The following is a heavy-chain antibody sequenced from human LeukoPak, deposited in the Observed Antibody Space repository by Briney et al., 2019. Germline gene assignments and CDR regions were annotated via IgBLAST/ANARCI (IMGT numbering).Heavy chain of an antibody. CDR3: AKGRPFWSGYLWPLDY. CDR2: ISGSGGST. J-gene: IGHJ4*02. Sequence: GGSLRLSCAASGFTFSSYAMSWVRQAPGKGLEWVSAISGSGGSTYYADSVKGRFTISRDNSKNTLYLQMNSLRAEDTAVYYCAKGRPFWSGYLWPLDYWGQGTLVTVSS. V-gene: IGHV3-23*01. CDR1: GFTFSSYA. D-gene: IGHD3-3*01.